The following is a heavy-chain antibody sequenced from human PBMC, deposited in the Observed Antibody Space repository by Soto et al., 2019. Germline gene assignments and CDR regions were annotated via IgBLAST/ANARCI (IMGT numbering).Heavy chain of an antibody. V-gene: IGHV4-30-2*01. J-gene: IGHJ3*02. CDR3: ARVGGYYDSSGYGVDAFDI. D-gene: IGHD3-22*01. CDR1: GGSISSGRYS. Sequence: PSETLSLTCAVSGGSISSGRYSWSWIRQPPGQGLEWIGYIYHSGSTYYNPSLKSRVTISVDRSKNQFSLKLSSVTAADTAVYYCARVGGYYDSSGYGVDAFDIWGQGTMVTVSS. CDR2: IYHSGST.